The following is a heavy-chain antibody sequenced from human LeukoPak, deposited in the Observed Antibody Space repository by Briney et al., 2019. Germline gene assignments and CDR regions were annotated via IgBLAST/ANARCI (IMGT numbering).Heavy chain of an antibody. CDR1: GGSISSYF. Sequence: SETLPLTCTVSGGSISSYFWSWIRQPPGKGLEWIGHIYYSGSTNYNPSLKSRVTVSVDTSKNQFSLKLSSVTAAETAVYYCAGGAGNYYFYGMDVWGRGTTVMVS. J-gene: IGHJ6*02. CDR2: IYYSGST. V-gene: IGHV4-59*01. CDR3: AGGAGNYYFYGMDV.